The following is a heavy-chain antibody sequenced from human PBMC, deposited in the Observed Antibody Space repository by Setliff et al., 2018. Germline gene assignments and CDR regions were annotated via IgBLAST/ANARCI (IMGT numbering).Heavy chain of an antibody. V-gene: IGHV4-34*01. Sequence: SETLSLTCAVYGGSLSGYYWTWIRQPPGKGLEWIGEIDHSGRTNYSPSLRSRVTISLDTSKQQFSLNLISVTAADTAVYYCARYGGGHFWFFGLWGRGTLVTVSS. J-gene: IGHJ2*01. CDR3: ARYGGGHFWFFGL. CDR1: GGSLSGYY. D-gene: IGHD2-15*01. CDR2: IDHSGRT.